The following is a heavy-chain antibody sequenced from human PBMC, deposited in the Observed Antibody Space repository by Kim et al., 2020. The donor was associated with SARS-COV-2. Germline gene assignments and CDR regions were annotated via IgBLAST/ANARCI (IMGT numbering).Heavy chain of an antibody. Sequence: PSLKGRVTISVDTSKNQFSLKLSSVTAADTAVYYCATSSSSWYGGSWFDPRGQGTLVTVSS. V-gene: IGHV4-59*01. D-gene: IGHD6-13*01. CDR3: ATSSSSWYGGSWFDP. J-gene: IGHJ5*02.